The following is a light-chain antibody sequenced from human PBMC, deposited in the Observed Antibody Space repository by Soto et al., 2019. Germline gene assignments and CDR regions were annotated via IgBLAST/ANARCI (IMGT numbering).Light chain of an antibody. V-gene: IGLV1-44*01. Sequence: QSVLTQPPSASGTAGQRVTISCSGSSSNIGSNIVNWYQQLPGTAPKLLIFSANQRPSGVPDRFSGSRSGTSASLAISGLQSEDEADYYCAAWDDSLNGHVVFGGGTKVNVL. CDR2: SAN. J-gene: IGLJ2*01. CDR3: AAWDDSLNGHVV. CDR1: SSNIGSNI.